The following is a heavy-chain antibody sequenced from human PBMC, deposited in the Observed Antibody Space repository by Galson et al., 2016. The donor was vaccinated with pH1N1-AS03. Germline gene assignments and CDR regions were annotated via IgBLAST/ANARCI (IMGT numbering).Heavy chain of an antibody. V-gene: IGHV3-21*01. D-gene: IGHD5-18*01. Sequence: SLRLSCAVSGFTFRDYNLNWVRQAPGKGPEWVSSIEASSTYIYYADSVKGRFTISRDNSKNSLYLQMNSLRAEDTAVYYCARDTARSFDYWGLGTLVSVSS. CDR1: GFTFRDYN. J-gene: IGHJ4*02. CDR3: ARDTARSFDY. CDR2: IEASSTYI.